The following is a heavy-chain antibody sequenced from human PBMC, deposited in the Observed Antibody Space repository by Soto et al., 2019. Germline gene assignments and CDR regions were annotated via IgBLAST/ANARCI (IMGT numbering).Heavy chain of an antibody. V-gene: IGHV1-18*01. CDR1: GYTFTHYG. D-gene: IGHD3-10*01. CDR3: ARVYGSGSYIAFDI. Sequence: QVQLVQSGAEVKKPGASVKVSCKASGYTFTHYGISWVRQAPGQGLAWMGWISALNGNTKYVDNFQDRVTMTSDTSTHTSYLEVRSLRSDDTAMYYCARVYGSGSYIAFDIWGQGTMVTVSS. CDR2: ISALNGNT. J-gene: IGHJ3*02.